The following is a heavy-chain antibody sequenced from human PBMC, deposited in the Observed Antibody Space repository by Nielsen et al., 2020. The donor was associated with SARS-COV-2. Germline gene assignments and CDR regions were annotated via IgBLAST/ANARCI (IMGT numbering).Heavy chain of an antibody. CDR3: ARVRYCSSTSCYDDVPYYYYMDV. V-gene: IGHV1-69*01. D-gene: IGHD2-2*01. J-gene: IGHJ6*03. CDR2: IIPIFGTV. Sequence: WVRQAPGQGLAWMGGIIPIFGTVNYAQKFQGRVTITADESTSTAYMELSSLRSEDTAVYYCARVRYCSSTSCYDDVPYYYYMDVWGKGTTVTVSS.